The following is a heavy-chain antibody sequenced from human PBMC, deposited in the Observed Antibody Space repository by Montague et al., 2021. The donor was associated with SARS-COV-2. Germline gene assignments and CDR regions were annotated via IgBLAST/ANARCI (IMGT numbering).Heavy chain of an antibody. CDR1: GGSISSSSYY. V-gene: IGHV4-39*01. J-gene: IGHJ4*02. CDR3: ASQVPDFWSGIDY. CDR2: IYYSGST. D-gene: IGHD3-3*01. Sequence: SETLSLTCTVSGGSISSSSYYWGWIRQPPGKGLEWIGSIYYSGSTYYSPSLKSRVTISVDTSKNQFSLKLSSVTAADTAVYYCASQVPDFWSGIDYWGQGTLVTVSS.